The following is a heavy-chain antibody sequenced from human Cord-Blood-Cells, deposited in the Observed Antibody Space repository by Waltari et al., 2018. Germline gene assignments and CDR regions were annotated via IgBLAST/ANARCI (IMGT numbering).Heavy chain of an antibody. Sequence: VQLVQSGAEVKKPGASVKASCKASGYTFTSYAMHWVRQAPGQRLEWMGWINAGNGNTKYSQKFQGRVTITRDTSASTAYMELSSLRSEDTAVYYCARAFRGSDFDYWGQGTLVTVSS. CDR1: GYTFTSYA. D-gene: IGHD3-16*01. CDR2: INAGNGNT. V-gene: IGHV1-3*01. J-gene: IGHJ4*02. CDR3: ARAFRGSDFDY.